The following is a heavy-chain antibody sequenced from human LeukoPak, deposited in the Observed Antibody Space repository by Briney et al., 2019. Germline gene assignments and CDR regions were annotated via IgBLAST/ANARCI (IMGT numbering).Heavy chain of an antibody. V-gene: IGHV3-21*01. CDR3: ARDMPYYYDTRDNAFDI. J-gene: IGHJ3*02. CDR1: GFTFSSYS. Sequence: SLRLSCAASGFTFSSYSMNWVRQAPGKGLEWVSSITSSSSYIYYADSVKGRFTISRDNAKNSLYLEMNSLRAEDTAVYYCARDMPYYYDTRDNAFDIWGQGTMVTRSS. D-gene: IGHD3-22*01. CDR2: ITSSSSYI.